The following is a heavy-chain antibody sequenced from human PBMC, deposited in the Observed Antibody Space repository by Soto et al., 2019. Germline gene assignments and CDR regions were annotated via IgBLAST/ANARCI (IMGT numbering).Heavy chain of an antibody. CDR1: GGSVGSGTYY. D-gene: IGHD1-26*01. J-gene: IGHJ4*02. CDR2: IYSSGSV. Sequence: PSETLSLTCTVSGGSVGSGTYYWNWIRQPPGKGLEWIAFIYSSGSVNYNPSLRSRLTISLDTSKNQFSLKVYSVTVADTAVYYCARAYSYFSGPSFDYWGQGNLVTVS. CDR3: ARAYSYFSGPSFDY. V-gene: IGHV4-61*01.